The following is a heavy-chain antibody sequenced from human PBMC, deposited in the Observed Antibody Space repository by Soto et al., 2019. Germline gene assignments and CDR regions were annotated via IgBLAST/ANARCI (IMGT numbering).Heavy chain of an antibody. D-gene: IGHD4-17*01. CDR3: ARVSATVVTPYWFDP. Sequence: SETLSLTCTVSGGSISSYYWSWIRQPPGKGLEWIGYIYYSGSTNYNPSLKSRVTISVDTSKNQFSLKLSSVTAADTAVYYCARVSATVVTPYWFDPWGQGTLVTVSS. CDR1: GGSISSYY. J-gene: IGHJ5*02. CDR2: IYYSGST. V-gene: IGHV4-59*01.